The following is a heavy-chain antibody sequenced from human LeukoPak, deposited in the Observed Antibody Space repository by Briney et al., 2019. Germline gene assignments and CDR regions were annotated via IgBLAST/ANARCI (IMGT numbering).Heavy chain of an antibody. CDR3: ARNDYSGTHWYFDL. CDR2: IYYSGST. CDR1: GGSVSSGSYY. V-gene: IGHV4-61*01. D-gene: IGHD4-23*01. Sequence: SETLSLTCTVSGGSVSSGSYYWSWIRQPPGKGQEWIGYIYYSGSTNYNPSLKSRVTISLDTSKNQFSLKLSSVIAADTAVYYCARNDYSGTHWYFDLWGRGTLVTVSS. J-gene: IGHJ2*01.